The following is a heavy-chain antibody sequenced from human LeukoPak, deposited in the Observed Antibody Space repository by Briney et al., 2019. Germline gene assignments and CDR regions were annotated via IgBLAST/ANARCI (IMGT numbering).Heavy chain of an antibody. CDR1: GYSFTSYW. CDR3: ARHPIAVAGTVLYNWFDP. V-gene: IGHV5-51*01. J-gene: IGHJ5*02. CDR2: IYPGDSDT. D-gene: IGHD6-19*01. Sequence: GESLKISCKGSGYSFTSYWIGWVRLMPGKGLEWMGIIYPGDSDTRYSPSFQVQVTISADKSISTAYLQWSSLKASDTAMYYCARHPIAVAGTVLYNWFDPWGQGTLVTVSS.